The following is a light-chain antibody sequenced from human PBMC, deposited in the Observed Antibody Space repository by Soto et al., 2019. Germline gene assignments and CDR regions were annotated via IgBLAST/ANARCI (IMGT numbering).Light chain of an antibody. Sequence: QSVLTQRASVSGSPGQSITISCTGTSSDVGGYNYVSWYQQHPGKAPKLMIYDVSNRPSGVSNRFSGSKSGNTASLTISGLQAEDEADYYCSSYTSSIYVFGTGTKVTVL. CDR2: DVS. CDR3: SSYTSSIYV. CDR1: SSDVGGYNY. J-gene: IGLJ1*01. V-gene: IGLV2-14*01.